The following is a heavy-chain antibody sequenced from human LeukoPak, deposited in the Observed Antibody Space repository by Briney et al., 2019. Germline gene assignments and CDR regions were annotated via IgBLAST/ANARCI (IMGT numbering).Heavy chain of an antibody. J-gene: IGHJ4*02. CDR2: ISSSGSTI. V-gene: IGHV3-48*03. D-gene: IGHD1-1*01. Sequence: PGGSLRLSCAASGFTFSSYEMNRVRQAPGKGLEWVSYISSSGSTIYYADSVKGRFTISRDNAKNSLYLQMNSLRAEDTAVYYCARDRRTTTVFDYWGQGTLVTVSS. CDR1: GFTFSSYE. CDR3: ARDRRTTTVFDY.